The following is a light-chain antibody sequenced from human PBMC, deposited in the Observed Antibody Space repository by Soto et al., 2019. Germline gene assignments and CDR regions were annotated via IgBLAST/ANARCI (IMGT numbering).Light chain of an antibody. V-gene: IGKV1-5*01. Sequence: IQIPQSPSTLSASVGALVTITCRASQSISSWLAWYQQKPGKAPELLIYAASTLQSGVPSRFSGSGSGTDFTLTISCLQSEDFATYYCQQYYSFPPTFGQGTNVDIK. CDR2: AAS. CDR1: QSISSW. CDR3: QQYYSFPPT. J-gene: IGKJ1*01.